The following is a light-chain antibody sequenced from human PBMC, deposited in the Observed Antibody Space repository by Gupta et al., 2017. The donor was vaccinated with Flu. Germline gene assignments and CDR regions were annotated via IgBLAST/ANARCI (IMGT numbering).Light chain of an antibody. Sequence: DIVMTQSPVSLAVSLGERAAINCRSSQSLLHSSNNYNYLAWYQQRPGQPPKLRIYWASTRVSGVPDRFSGSGSGTDFTLTINSLQAEDVAVYYCQQYYSPPPTFGQGTKVEIK. J-gene: IGKJ1*01. CDR3: QQYYSPPPT. CDR2: WAS. V-gene: IGKV4-1*01. CDR1: QSLLHSSNNYNY.